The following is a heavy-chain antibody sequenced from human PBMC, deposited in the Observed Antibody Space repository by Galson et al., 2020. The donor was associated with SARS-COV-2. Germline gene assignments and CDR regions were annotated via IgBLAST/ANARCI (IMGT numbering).Heavy chain of an antibody. CDR2: ISSSSSYI. J-gene: IGHJ4*02. D-gene: IGHD3-3*01. Sequence: GGSLRHSCAASGFTFSSYSMNWVRQAPGKGLEWVSSISSSSSYIYYADSVKGRFTISRDNAKNSLYLQMNSLRAEDTAVYYCARVHYDFWSGYSGYWGQGTLVTVSS. CDR1: GFTFSSYS. CDR3: ARVHYDFWSGYSGY. V-gene: IGHV3-21*01.